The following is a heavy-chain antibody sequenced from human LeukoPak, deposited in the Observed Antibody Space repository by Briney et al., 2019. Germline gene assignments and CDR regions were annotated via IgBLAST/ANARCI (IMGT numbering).Heavy chain of an antibody. CDR2: IKQDGSEK. CDR1: GFTFSSYW. Sequence: GGSLRLSCAASGFTFSSYWMSWVRQAPGKGLEWVANIKQDGSEKYYVDSVKGRFTISRDNAKNSLYLQMNSLRAEDTAVYYCARDTGYSSGWYYFDYWGQGTLVTVSS. CDR3: ARDTGYSSGWYYFDY. D-gene: IGHD6-19*01. V-gene: IGHV3-7*01. J-gene: IGHJ4*02.